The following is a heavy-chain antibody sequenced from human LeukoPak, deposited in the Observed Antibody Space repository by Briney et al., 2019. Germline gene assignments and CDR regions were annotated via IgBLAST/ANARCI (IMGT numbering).Heavy chain of an antibody. D-gene: IGHD6-19*01. CDR1: GGSVSTNSAA. Sequence: SQSLSLTCAISGGSVSTNSAAWNWIRQSPSRGLEWLGRTYYKSKWYYDYRITINPDTSKNQFSLQLNSVTPEDTAVYFCARSVAAQPYFDYWGQGTLVTVSS. CDR2: TYYKSKWYY. J-gene: IGHJ4*02. CDR3: ARSVAAQPYFDY. V-gene: IGHV6-1*01.